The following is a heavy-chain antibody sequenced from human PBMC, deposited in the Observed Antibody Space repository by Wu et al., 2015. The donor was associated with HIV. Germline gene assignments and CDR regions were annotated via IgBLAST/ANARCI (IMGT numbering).Heavy chain of an antibody. CDR2: IIPIFGTA. V-gene: IGHV1-69*13. CDR3: ARTDQYYDILTGYYSDYYYGMDV. D-gene: IGHD3-9*01. J-gene: IGHJ6*02. Sequence: QVQLVQSGAEVKKPGSSVKVSCKASGGTFSSYAISWVRQAPGQGLEWMGRIIPIFGTANYAQKFQGRVTITADESTSTAYMELSSLRSEDTAVYYCARTDQYYDILTGYYSDYYYGMDVWGQGTTVTVSS. CDR1: GGTFSSYA.